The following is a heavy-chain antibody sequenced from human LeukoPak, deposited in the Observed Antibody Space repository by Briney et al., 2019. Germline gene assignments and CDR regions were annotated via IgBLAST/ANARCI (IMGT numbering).Heavy chain of an antibody. CDR3: AKGGYCSSTSCDGVYYYYYGMDV. V-gene: IGHV3-23*01. J-gene: IGHJ6*04. Sequence: GGSLGLFCAASGFTFSSYAMSWVRQAPGKGLEWVSAISGSGGSTYYADSVKGRFTISRDNSKNTLYLQMNSLRAEDTAVYYCAKGGYCSSTSCDGVYYYYYGMDVWGKGTTVTVSS. D-gene: IGHD2-2*01. CDR1: GFTFSSYA. CDR2: ISGSGGST.